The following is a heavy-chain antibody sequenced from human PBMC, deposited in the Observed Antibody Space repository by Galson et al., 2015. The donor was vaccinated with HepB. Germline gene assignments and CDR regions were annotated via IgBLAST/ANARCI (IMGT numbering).Heavy chain of an antibody. D-gene: IGHD1-26*01. CDR2: INPNSGGT. Sequence: CKASGYTFTGYYMHWVRQAPGQGLEWVGWINPNSGGTNYAQKFQGRVTMTRDTSISTAYMELSRLRSDDTAVYYCAREWGMLGSPRSGNYWGQGTLVTVSS. CDR3: AREWGMLGSPRSGNY. CDR1: GYTFTGYY. V-gene: IGHV1-2*02. J-gene: IGHJ4*02.